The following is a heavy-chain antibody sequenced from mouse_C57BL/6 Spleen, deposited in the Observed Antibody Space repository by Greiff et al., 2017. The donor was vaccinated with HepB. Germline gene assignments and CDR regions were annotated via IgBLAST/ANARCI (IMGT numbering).Heavy chain of an antibody. D-gene: IGHD1-1*01. J-gene: IGHJ4*01. Sequence: VQLKESGAELVKPGASVKISCKASGYAFSSYWMNWVKQRPGKGLEWIGQIYPGDGDTNYNGKFKGKATLTADKSSSTAYMQLSSLTSEDSAVYFCARHGSSPYYAMDYWGQGTSVTVSS. V-gene: IGHV1-80*01. CDR1: GYAFSSYW. CDR3: ARHGSSPYYAMDY. CDR2: IYPGDGDT.